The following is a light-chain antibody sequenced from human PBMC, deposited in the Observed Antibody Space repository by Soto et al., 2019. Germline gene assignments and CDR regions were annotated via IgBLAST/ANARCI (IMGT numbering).Light chain of an antibody. V-gene: IGKV2-28*01. CDR3: MQALQTPR. J-gene: IGKJ1*01. CDR1: QSLLHSNGYNY. CDR2: LGS. Sequence: DVVMTQSPLSLPVTPGEPASTSCRSSQSLLHSNGYNYLDWYLQKPGQSPQLLIYLGSNRASGVPDRFSGSGSGTEFTLKISRVEAEDVGVYYCMQALQTPRFXQGTKVDIK.